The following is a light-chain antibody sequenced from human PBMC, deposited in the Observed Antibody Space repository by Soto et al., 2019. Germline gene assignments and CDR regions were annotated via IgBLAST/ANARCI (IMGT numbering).Light chain of an antibody. CDR1: SSDVGGYNY. Sequence: QSALAQPRSVSGSPGQSVTISCTGTSSDVGGYNYVSWYQQHPGKAPKLMIYEGSQRPSGVSNRFSGSKSGNTASLTISGLQAEDEADYYCYSYAGRNLYVFGTGTKVTVL. V-gene: IGLV2-11*01. CDR3: YSYAGRNLYV. J-gene: IGLJ1*01. CDR2: EGS.